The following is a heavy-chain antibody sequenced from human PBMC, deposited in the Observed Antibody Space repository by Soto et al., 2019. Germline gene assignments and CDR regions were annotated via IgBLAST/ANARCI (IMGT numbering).Heavy chain of an antibody. CDR3: AKSHRFCTGGSCGAFDT. J-gene: IGHJ3*02. Sequence: EVQLLESGGGLVQPGGSLRLSCAASAFSFSSYGMSWVRQAPGKGLEWVSNITGSGDSIDYADSVKGRFTISRDNSKNTLFLQMNSLRVEDTAIYFCAKSHRFCTGGSCGAFDTWGQGTMVTAS. CDR1: AFSFSSYG. V-gene: IGHV3-23*01. D-gene: IGHD2-8*02. CDR2: ITGSGDSI.